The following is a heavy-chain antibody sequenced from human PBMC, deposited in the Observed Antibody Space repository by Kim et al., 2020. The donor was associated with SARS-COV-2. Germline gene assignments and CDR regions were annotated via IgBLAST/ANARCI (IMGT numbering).Heavy chain of an antibody. V-gene: IGHV4-61*02. CDR1: GGSISSGSYY. D-gene: IGHD3-10*01. CDR3: ARCGFGELWRGWFDP. J-gene: IGHJ5*02. CDR2: IYTSGST. Sequence: SETLSLTCTVSGGSISSGSYYWSWIRQPAGKGLEWIGRIYTSGSTNYNPSLKSRVTISVDTSKNQFSLKLSSVTAADTAVYYCARCGFGELWRGWFDPWGQGTLVTVSS.